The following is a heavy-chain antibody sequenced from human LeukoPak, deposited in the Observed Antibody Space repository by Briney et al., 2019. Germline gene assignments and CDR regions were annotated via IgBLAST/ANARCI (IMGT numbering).Heavy chain of an antibody. D-gene: IGHD2-2*01. CDR1: GFTFSRYG. CDR3: ARDYCSSISCMDA. Sequence: PGTSLRLSCAASGFTFSRYGMHWVRQAPGKGLEWVAVIWSDGNNKEHGDSVKGRFTISRDNSKNTPYLQMNSLRAEDTAMYYCARDYCSSISCMDAWGQGTTVTVSS. CDR2: IWSDGNNK. V-gene: IGHV3-33*01. J-gene: IGHJ6*02.